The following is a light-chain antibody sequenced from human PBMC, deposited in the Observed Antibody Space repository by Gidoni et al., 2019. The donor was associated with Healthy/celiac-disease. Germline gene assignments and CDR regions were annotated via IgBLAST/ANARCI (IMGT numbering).Light chain of an antibody. V-gene: IGKV3-20*01. J-gene: IGKJ2*01. CDR1: QSVSSSY. Sequence: EYVLTQSLGTLSRYPGYRATLSCRASQSVSSSYLACYQQKPGQAHMLLIYGAASRATAIPDRFRGSGSGTDFTLTISRLEPEDFAVYYCQQYGSSPYTFGQGTKLEIK. CDR2: GAA. CDR3: QQYGSSPYT.